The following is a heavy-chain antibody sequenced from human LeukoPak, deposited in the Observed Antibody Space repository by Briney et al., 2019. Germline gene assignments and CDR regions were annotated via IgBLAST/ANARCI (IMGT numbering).Heavy chain of an antibody. Sequence: GGSLRLSCAVPGFTVISNFMRWVAQAPGGGLRGVSLIYADGSTYYADSVKGRFTISIDNPKNTLYLQMNSLRAEDTGVYYCARDQCRPYYYYNGMDVWGQGTPVTVSS. CDR2: IYADGST. CDR3: ARDQCRPYYYYNGMDV. J-gene: IGHJ6*02. D-gene: IGHD2-2*01. CDR1: GFTVISNF. V-gene: IGHV3-66*01.